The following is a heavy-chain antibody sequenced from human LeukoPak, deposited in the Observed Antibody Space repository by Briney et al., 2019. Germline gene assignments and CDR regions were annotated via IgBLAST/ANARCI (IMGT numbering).Heavy chain of an antibody. Sequence: SETLSLACTVSGGSISSYYWSWIRQPLGKGLEWIGYIYYSGSTNYNPSLKSRVTISVDTSKNQFSLKLSSVTAADTAVYYCARDGDFWSGSWFDPWGQGTLVTVSS. V-gene: IGHV4-59*01. CDR1: GGSISSYY. CDR3: ARDGDFWSGSWFDP. J-gene: IGHJ5*02. D-gene: IGHD3-3*01. CDR2: IYYSGST.